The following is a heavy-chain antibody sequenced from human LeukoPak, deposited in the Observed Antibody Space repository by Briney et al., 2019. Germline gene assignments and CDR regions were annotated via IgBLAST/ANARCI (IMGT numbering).Heavy chain of an antibody. CDR3: AKGHRYCTSGNCNSAVDY. J-gene: IGHJ4*02. Sequence: TGGSLRLSCAASGFTFSSYSMSWVRQAPGKGLEWVSTIGGGGGSTDYTDSVKGRFTISRDNSKNTLYLQMSSLGAEDTAVYYCAKGHRYCTSGNCNSAVDYWGQGTLVTVSS. CDR1: GFTFSSYS. CDR2: IGGGGGST. D-gene: IGHD2-15*01. V-gene: IGHV3-23*01.